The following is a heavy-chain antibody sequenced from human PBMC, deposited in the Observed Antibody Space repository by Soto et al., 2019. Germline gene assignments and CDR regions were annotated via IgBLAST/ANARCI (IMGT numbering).Heavy chain of an antibody. CDR2: IWYDGSNK. Sequence: GGSLRLSCAASGFTFSSYGMHWVRQAPGKGLEWVAVIWYDGSNKYYADSVKGRFTISRDNSKNTLYLQMNSLRAEDTAFYFCARATQSYYDTSGYYSYVHWGQGAQVTVSS. V-gene: IGHV3-33*01. CDR1: GFTFSSYG. CDR3: ARATQSYYDTSGYYSYVH. D-gene: IGHD3-22*01. J-gene: IGHJ4*02.